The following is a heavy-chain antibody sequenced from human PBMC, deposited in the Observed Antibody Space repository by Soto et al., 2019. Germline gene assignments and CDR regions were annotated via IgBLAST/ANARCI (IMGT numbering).Heavy chain of an antibody. J-gene: IGHJ3*02. V-gene: IGHV1-8*02. CDR3: ARGYCSGGSCYSYFDAFDI. CDR1: GYTFTGYY. D-gene: IGHD2-15*01. CDR2: MNPNSGNT. Sequence: ASVKVSCKASGYTFTGYYMHWVRQATGQGLEWMGWMNPNSGNTGYAQKFQGRVTMTRNTSISTAYMELSSLRSEDTAVYYCARGYCSGGSCYSYFDAFDIWGQGTMVTVSS.